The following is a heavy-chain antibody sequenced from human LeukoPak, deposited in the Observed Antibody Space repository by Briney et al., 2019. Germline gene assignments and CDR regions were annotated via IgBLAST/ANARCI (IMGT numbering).Heavy chain of an antibody. CDR1: GFTFSRYW. CDR3: AGKGGITIAAAGFDY. V-gene: IGHV3-7*01. Sequence: GGSLRLSCAASGFTFSRYWMTWVRQAPGKGLEWVANIKEDGSENSYVESVKGRFTISRDNAKNSLYLQLNSLRAEDTAVYYCAGKGGITIAAAGFDYWGQGTLVTVSS. CDR2: IKEDGSEN. J-gene: IGHJ4*02. D-gene: IGHD6-13*01.